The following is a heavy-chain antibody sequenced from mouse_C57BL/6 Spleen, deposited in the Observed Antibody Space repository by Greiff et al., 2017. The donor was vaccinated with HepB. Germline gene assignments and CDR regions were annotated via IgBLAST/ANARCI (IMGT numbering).Heavy chain of an antibody. CDR1: GFTFSSYA. CDR3: TGALYYYGSSYDWFAY. V-gene: IGHV5-9-1*02. Sequence: EVMLVESGEGLVKPGGSLKLSCAASGFTFSSYAMSWVRQTPEKRLEWVAYISSGGDYIYYADTVKGRFTISRDNARNTLYLQMSSLKSEDTAMYYCTGALYYYGSSYDWFAYWGQGTLVTVSA. CDR2: ISSGGDYI. D-gene: IGHD1-1*01. J-gene: IGHJ3*01.